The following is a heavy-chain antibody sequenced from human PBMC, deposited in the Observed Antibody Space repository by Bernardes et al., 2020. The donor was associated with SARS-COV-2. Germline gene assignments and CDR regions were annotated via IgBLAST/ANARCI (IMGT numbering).Heavy chain of an antibody. CDR3: ARRSAGTPDY. J-gene: IGHJ4*02. CDR2: IGGRGDST. D-gene: IGHD6-19*01. Sequence: GSLTLSFSASGFTFSDYAMTWVRQAPWKGLEWVSAIGGRGDSTDYADSVKGRFTISRDNSKNALYLHMNSLRAEDTAVYYCARRSAGTPDYWGQGTLVTVSS. V-gene: IGHV3-23*01. CDR1: GFTFSDYA.